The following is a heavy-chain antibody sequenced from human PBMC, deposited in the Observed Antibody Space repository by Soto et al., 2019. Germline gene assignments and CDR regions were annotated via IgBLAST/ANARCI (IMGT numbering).Heavy chain of an antibody. D-gene: IGHD3-16*01. CDR1: GFTLNNFG. Sequence: ESGGGLVQPEGSLTLSCAASGFTLNNFGMSWVRQGPGKGLEWVSSISDTGGRTFYADSVKGRFAISRDNSQNTLYLQMDRLRVEHTAIFCCVKAGARHYYGPDHWGKGALVTVSS. CDR2: ISDTGGRT. J-gene: IGHJ4*02. CDR3: VKAGARHYYGPDH. V-gene: IGHV3-23*01.